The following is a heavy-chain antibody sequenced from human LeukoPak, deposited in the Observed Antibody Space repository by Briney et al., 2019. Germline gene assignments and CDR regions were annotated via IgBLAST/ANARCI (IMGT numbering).Heavy chain of an antibody. CDR1: GFTFSSYG. V-gene: IGHV3-30*02. J-gene: IGHJ4*02. CDR3: AKEHCSSTSCYGSCDY. Sequence: GGSLRLSCAASGFTFSSYGMHWVRQAPGKGLEWVAFIRYDGSNKYYADSVKGRFTISRDNSKNTLYLQMNSLRAEDTAVYYCAKEHCSSTSCYGSCDYWGQGTLVTVSS. CDR2: IRYDGSNK. D-gene: IGHD2-2*01.